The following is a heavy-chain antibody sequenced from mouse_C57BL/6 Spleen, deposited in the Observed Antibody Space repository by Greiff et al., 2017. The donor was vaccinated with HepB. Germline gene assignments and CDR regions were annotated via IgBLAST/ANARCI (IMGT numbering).Heavy chain of an antibody. CDR2: ISYSGST. J-gene: IGHJ2*01. CDR3: ASGGIYYGNYGDY. D-gene: IGHD2-1*01. CDR1: GYSITSDY. Sequence: DVKLQESGPGLAKPSQTLSLTCSVTGYSITSDYWNWIRKFPGNKLEYMGYISYSGSTYYNPSLKSRITITRDTSKNQYYLQLNSVTTEDTATYYCASGGIYYGNYGDYWGQGTTLTVSS. V-gene: IGHV3-8*01.